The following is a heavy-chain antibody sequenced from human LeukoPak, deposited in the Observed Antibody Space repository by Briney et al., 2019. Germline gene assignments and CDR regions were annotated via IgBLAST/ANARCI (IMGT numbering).Heavy chain of an antibody. CDR1: GFTVSTNY. CDR3: ARDLNC. J-gene: IGHJ4*02. D-gene: IGHD3-9*01. CDR2: TDPGGST. Sequence: GGSLRLSCVASGFTVSTNYMSWVRQAPGKGLEWVSVTDPGGSTYYTDSVKGRFTISRDNSQNTLLLQMNRLGFEDTAMYFCARDLNCWGQGTLVTVSS. V-gene: IGHV3-53*01.